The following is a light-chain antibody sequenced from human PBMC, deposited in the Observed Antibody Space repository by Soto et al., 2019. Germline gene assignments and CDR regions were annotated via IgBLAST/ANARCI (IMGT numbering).Light chain of an antibody. J-gene: IGKJ3*01. CDR3: QQYGSSPGT. CDR2: GAS. Sequence: EIVLTQSPGTLSLSPGERATLSCRASQSVSSSYLAWYQQKPGQAPRLLIYGASSRATGIPDRFSGSVSGTDFTLTISRLEPEDVAVYYCQQYGSSPGTFGPGTKVDIK. V-gene: IGKV3-20*01. CDR1: QSVSSSY.